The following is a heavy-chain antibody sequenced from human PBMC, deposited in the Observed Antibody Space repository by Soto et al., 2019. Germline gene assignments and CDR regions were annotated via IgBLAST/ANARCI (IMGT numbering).Heavy chain of an antibody. CDR2: IRSKAYGGTT. Sequence: TGGSLRLSCTASGFTFGDYALSWVRQAPGKGQEWVGFIRSKAYGGTTEYAASVKGRFTISRDDSKSIAYLQMNSLKTEDTAVYYCTRDITMVRGVIIKGGWGFDYWGQGTLVTVSS. J-gene: IGHJ4*02. D-gene: IGHD3-10*01. V-gene: IGHV3-49*04. CDR1: GFTFGDYA. CDR3: TRDITMVRGVIIKGGWGFDY.